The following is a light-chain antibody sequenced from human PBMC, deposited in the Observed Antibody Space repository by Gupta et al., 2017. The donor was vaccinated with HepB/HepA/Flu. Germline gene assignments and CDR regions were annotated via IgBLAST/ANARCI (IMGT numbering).Light chain of an antibody. CDR3: NSDAGSNNLV. V-gene: IGLV2-8*01. CDR2: EVS. J-gene: IGLJ3*02. CDR1: RSDVGGYNY. Sequence: SALPQPPSASGSPVPSVTISCTGTRSDVGGYNYVSWYQQHPGKAPTLMIYEVSKRPSGVPGRFSGSKSGNTASLTVSGRKEEEGADYYGNSDAGSNNLVFGGGTKLTVL.